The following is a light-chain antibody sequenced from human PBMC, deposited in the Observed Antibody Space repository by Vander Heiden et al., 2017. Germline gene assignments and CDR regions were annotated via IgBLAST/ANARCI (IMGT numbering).Light chain of an antibody. CDR3: QQYYSYPLT. CDR1: QGISSY. J-gene: IGKJ4*01. Sequence: STGDRVTITCRASQGISSYLAWYQQIPGKAPKLLIYAASTLQSGVPSRFSGSGSGTDFTLTISCLQSEDFATYYCQQYYSYPLTFGGGTKVEIK. CDR2: AAS. V-gene: IGKV1-8*01.